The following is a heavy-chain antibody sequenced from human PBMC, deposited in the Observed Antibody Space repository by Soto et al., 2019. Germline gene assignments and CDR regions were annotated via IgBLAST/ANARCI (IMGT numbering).Heavy chain of an antibody. V-gene: IGHV1-18*01. J-gene: IGHJ3*02. CDR3: ARILAPRYCSSTSCYIGRGDDAFDI. CDR2: ISAYNGNT. D-gene: IGHD2-2*02. CDR1: GYTFTSYG. Sequence: ASVKVSCKASGYTFTSYGISWVRQAPGQGLEWMGWISAYNGNTNYAQKLQGRVTMTTDTSTSTAYMELRSLRSDDTAVYYCARILAPRYCSSTSCYIGRGDDAFDIWGKGTMVTVSS.